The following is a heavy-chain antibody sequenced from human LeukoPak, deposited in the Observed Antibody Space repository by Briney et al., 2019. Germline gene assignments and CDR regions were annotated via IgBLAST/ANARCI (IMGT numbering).Heavy chain of an antibody. Sequence: GGSLRLSCAASGFTFSSHGMQWVRQAPGKGLEWVAVIPYDGSTKYYADSVKGRFTISRDNSKSTLYLQMNSLRAEDTAVYYCAKESGSRSYGAYFPHWGQGTLVTVSS. CDR3: AKESGSRSYGAYFPH. V-gene: IGHV3-30*18. CDR1: GFTFSSHG. CDR2: IPYDGSTK. J-gene: IGHJ1*01. D-gene: IGHD6-13*01.